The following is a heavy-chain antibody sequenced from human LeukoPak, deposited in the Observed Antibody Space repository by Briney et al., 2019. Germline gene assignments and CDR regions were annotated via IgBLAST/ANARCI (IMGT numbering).Heavy chain of an antibody. V-gene: IGHV1-2*02. Sequence: ASVTVSCKASGYTFTGYYMHWVRQAPGQGLEWMGWINPNSGGTNYAQKFQGRVTMTRDTSISTAYMELSRLRSDDTAVYYCARDVDYALGEFDYWGQGTLVTVSS. J-gene: IGHJ4*02. CDR2: INPNSGGT. D-gene: IGHD3-16*01. CDR1: GYTFTGYY. CDR3: ARDVDYALGEFDY.